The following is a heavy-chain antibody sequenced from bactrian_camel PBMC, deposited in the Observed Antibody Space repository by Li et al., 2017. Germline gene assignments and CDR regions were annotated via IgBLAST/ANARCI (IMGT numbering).Heavy chain of an antibody. V-gene: IGHV3S31*01. CDR2: VDSGDGST. Sequence: QLVESGGGSAQAGESLRLSCAASPSIDNKHSMGWFRQAPGKERERVAAVDSGDGSTYYLNSVKGRFTISRDNAKNTLYLQMSSLEPEDTAMYYCAAGRPFCGLYDYLGHGTQVTVS. CDR3: AAGRPFCGLYDY. D-gene: IGHD1*01. J-gene: IGHJ4*01. CDR1: PSIDNKHS.